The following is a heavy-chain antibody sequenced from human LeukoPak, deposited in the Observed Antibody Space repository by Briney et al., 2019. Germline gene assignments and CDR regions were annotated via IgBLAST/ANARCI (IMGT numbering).Heavy chain of an antibody. J-gene: IGHJ4*02. D-gene: IGHD5-18*01. CDR2: INPSGGTT. Sequence: ASVKVSCKASGYTFINYYMHWVRQAPGQGLEWMGIINPSGGTTSYAQDFQGRVTMTRDTSTSTVYMELSSLRSEDTAVYYCAREIGPRQLHLWGSAFDYWGQGTLVTVSS. CDR3: AREIGPRQLHLWGSAFDY. CDR1: GYTFINYY. V-gene: IGHV1-46*01.